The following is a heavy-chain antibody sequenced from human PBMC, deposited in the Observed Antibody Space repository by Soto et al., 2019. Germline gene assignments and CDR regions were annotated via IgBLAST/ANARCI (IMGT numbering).Heavy chain of an antibody. D-gene: IGHD2-2*01. CDR2: ISAYNGNT. CDR3: ARDEVVVVVPAAKDHVWFYP. J-gene: IGHJ5*02. V-gene: IGHV1-18*01. Sequence: GASVKVSCKASGYTFTSYGISWVRQAPGQGLEWMGWISAYNGNTNYAQKLQGRVTMTTDTSTSTAYMELRSLRSDDTAVYYCARDEVVVVVPAAKDHVWFYPWGQGTLVTVSS. CDR1: GYTFTSYG.